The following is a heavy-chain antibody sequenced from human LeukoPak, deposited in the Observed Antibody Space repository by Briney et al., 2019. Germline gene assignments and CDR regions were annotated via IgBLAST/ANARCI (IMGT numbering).Heavy chain of an antibody. CDR1: GFTFSSNW. CDR3: AKESRWLAGGFDY. D-gene: IGHD6-19*01. CDR2: INPSGSFT. J-gene: IGHJ4*02. Sequence: GGSLRLSCAASGFTFSSNWMHWVRQVPGKGLVWVSLINPSGSFTTYADSVKGRFTISRDNSKNTLYLQMNSLRAEDTAVYYCAKESRWLAGGFDYWGQGTLVTVSS. V-gene: IGHV3-74*01.